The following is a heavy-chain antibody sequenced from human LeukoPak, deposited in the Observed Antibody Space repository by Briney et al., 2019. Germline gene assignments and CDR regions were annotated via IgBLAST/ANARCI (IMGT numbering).Heavy chain of an antibody. J-gene: IGHJ4*02. CDR3: ARRRDLYSGSYYPFDY. CDR1: GYSFTSYW. CDR2: IYPGDSDA. D-gene: IGHD1-26*01. Sequence: GESLEISCKGSGYSFTSYWIGWVRQMPGKGLKWMGIIYPGDSDARYSPSFQGQVTISADKSISTAYLQWSSLKASDTAMYYCARRRDLYSGSYYPFDYWGQGTLVTVSS. V-gene: IGHV5-51*01.